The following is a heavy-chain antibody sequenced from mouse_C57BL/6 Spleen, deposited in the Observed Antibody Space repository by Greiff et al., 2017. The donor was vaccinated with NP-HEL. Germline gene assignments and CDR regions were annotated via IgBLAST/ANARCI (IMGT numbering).Heavy chain of an antibody. D-gene: IGHD4-1*01. Sequence: EVQLQQSGPELVKPGASVKIPCKASGYTFTDYNMDWVKQSHGKSLEWIGDINPNNGGTIYNQKFKGKATLTVDKSSSTAYMELRSLTSEDTAVYYCARRSGVYWYFDVWGTGTTVTVSS. V-gene: IGHV1-18*01. J-gene: IGHJ1*03. CDR2: INPNNGGT. CDR3: ARRSGVYWYFDV. CDR1: GYTFTDYN.